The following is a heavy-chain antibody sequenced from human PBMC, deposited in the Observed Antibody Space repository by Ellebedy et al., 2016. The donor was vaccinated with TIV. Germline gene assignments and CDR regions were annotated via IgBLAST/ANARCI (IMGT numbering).Heavy chain of an antibody. CDR1: GYTFTSYY. V-gene: IGHV1-46*01. D-gene: IGHD2-8*01. J-gene: IGHJ4*02. CDR2: INPSGAHT. Sequence: AASVKVSCKASGYTFTSYYMHWVRQAPGQGLEWMGVINPSGAHTTYTQKFQGRINMTRDTSTSTVYMELSSLRSEDTAVYFCARDVVLMVYPIPPNPGYFDFWGQGTLVTVSS. CDR3: ARDVVLMVYPIPPNPGYFDF.